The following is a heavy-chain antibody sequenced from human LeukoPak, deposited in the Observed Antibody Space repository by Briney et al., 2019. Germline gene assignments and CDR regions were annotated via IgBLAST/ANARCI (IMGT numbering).Heavy chain of an antibody. D-gene: IGHD3-3*01. V-gene: IGHV3-23*01. CDR3: AKTPYAFWSGPFDY. CDR1: GFTFSSYA. J-gene: IGHJ4*02. CDR2: VSGSGGTT. Sequence: GGSLRLSCAASGFTFSSYAMSWVRQAPGKGLEWVSAVSGSGGTTYYADSVKGRFTISRDSSKNTLFLQMNSLRAEDTAAYYCAKTPYAFWSGPFDYWGQGTLVTVSS.